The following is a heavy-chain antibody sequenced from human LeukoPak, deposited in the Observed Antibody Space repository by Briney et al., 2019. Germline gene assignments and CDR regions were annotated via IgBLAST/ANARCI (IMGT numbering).Heavy chain of an antibody. D-gene: IGHD2-8*01. Sequence: PGGSLRVSCAASGFTFSSYWMSWVRQAPGKGLEGVANIKQDGSKKYYVDSVKGRFTISRDNAKNSFYLQMNSLRAEDTAVYYCARDNGGRFGYFDLWGRGTLVTVSS. CDR3: ARDNGGRFGYFDL. V-gene: IGHV3-7*04. CDR1: GFTFSSYW. CDR2: IKQDGSKK. J-gene: IGHJ2*01.